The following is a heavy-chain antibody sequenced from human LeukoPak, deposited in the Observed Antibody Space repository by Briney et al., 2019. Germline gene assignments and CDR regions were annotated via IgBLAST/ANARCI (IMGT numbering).Heavy chain of an antibody. CDR1: GFTFTSSA. D-gene: IGHD3-16*01. J-gene: IGHJ3*02. CDR3: AAELLGGTDAFDI. CDR2: IVVGSGNT. V-gene: IGHV1-58*02. Sequence: VASVKVSCKASGFTFTSSAMQWVRQARGQPLEWIGWIVVGSGNTNYAQKFQERVTITRDMSTSTAYMELSSLRSEDTAVYYCAAELLGGTDAFDIWGQGTMVTVSS.